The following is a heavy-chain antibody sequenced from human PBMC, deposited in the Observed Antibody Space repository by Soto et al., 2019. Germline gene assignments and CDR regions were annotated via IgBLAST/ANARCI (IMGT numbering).Heavy chain of an antibody. CDR2: ISTRSGYI. Sequence: EVQLVESGGGLVEPGGSLRLSCEASGFPFSSYAMNWVRQAPGKGLEWVSSISTRSGYIYFADSLRGRFTVSRDNAQNSLYLQMNSLTAEDTAVYYCARAPASYCGGDCFSMDYWGQGTLVIVSS. CDR1: GFPFSSYA. J-gene: IGHJ4*02. CDR3: ARAPASYCGGDCFSMDY. V-gene: IGHV3-21*02. D-gene: IGHD2-21*02.